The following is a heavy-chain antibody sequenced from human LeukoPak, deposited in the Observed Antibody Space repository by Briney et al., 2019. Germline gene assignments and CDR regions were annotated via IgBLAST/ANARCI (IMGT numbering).Heavy chain of an antibody. Sequence: PGGSLRLSCAASGFTFDDYGMSWVRQAPGKGLEWVSYISISSSTIYYADSVKGRFTISRDNAKNSLYLQMDSLRAGDTAVYYCAREAITGTFGFDPWGQGTLVTVSS. CDR3: AREAITGTFGFDP. V-gene: IGHV3-48*01. D-gene: IGHD1-7*01. CDR1: GFTFDDYG. CDR2: ISISSSTI. J-gene: IGHJ5*02.